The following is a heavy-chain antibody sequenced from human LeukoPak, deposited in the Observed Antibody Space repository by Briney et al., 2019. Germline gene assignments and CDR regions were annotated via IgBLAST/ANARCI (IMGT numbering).Heavy chain of an antibody. J-gene: IGHJ4*02. Sequence: SGPTLVNPTQTLTLTCTFSGFSLSTSGVGVGWIRQPPGKALEWLALIYWDDDKRYSPSLKSRLTITKDTSKNQVVLTMTNMDPVDAATYYCAPRTYYYDSSGHAFDYWGQGTLVTVSS. V-gene: IGHV2-5*02. CDR1: GFSLSTSGVG. D-gene: IGHD3-22*01. CDR2: IYWDDDK. CDR3: APRTYYYDSSGHAFDY.